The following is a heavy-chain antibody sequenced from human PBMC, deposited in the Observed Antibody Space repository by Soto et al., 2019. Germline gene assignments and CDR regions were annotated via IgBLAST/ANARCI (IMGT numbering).Heavy chain of an antibody. CDR2: IYYSGST. CDR1: GGSISSYY. CDR3: AGHSDYRYYFDY. V-gene: IGHV4-59*01. Sequence: PSETLSLTCTVSGGSISSYYWSWIRQPPGKGLEWIGYIYYSGSTNYNPSLKSRVTISVDTSKNQFSLKLSSVTAADTAVYYCAGHSDYRYYFDYWGQGTLVTVLL. D-gene: IGHD4-4*01. J-gene: IGHJ4*02.